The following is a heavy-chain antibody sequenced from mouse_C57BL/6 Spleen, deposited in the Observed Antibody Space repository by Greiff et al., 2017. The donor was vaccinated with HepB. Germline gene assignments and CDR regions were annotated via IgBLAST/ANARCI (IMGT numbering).Heavy chain of an antibody. D-gene: IGHD1-1*01. J-gene: IGHJ1*03. V-gene: IGHV1-55*01. Sequence: QVQLQQPGAELVKPGASVKMSCKASGYTFTSYWITWVKQRPGQGLEWIGDIYPGSGSTNYNEKFKSKATLTVDTSSSTAYMQLSSLTSEDSAVYYCARRDGGSSYEYFDVWGTGTTVTVSS. CDR3: ARRDGGSSYEYFDV. CDR1: GYTFTSYW. CDR2: IYPGSGST.